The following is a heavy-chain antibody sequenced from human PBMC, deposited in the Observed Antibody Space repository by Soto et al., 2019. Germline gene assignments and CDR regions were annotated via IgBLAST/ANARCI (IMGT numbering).Heavy chain of an antibody. CDR1: GGSINSGAFY. CDR3: ARGWGRIFDY. D-gene: IGHD7-27*01. Sequence: PSETLSLTCTVSGGSINSGAFYWTWIRQHPGKGLEWIGYIYYSGSTDYNPSLKSRLTISLDKSKNQFSLKLTSVTAADTAVYYCARGWGRIFDYWGQGTLVTVSS. V-gene: IGHV4-31*03. J-gene: IGHJ4*02. CDR2: IYYSGST.